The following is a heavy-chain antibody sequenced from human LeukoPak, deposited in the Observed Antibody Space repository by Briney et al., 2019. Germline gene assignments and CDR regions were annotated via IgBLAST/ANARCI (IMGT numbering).Heavy chain of an antibody. D-gene: IGHD6-19*01. Sequence: SETLSLTCTVSGYSISSGYYWGWIRQPPGKGVEWIGSIYHSGSTYYNPSLKSRVTISVDTSKNQFSLKLSSVTAADTAVYYCAREIRIAVAGTFDYWGQGTLVTVSS. J-gene: IGHJ4*02. CDR1: GYSISSGYY. CDR2: IYHSGST. CDR3: AREIRIAVAGTFDY. V-gene: IGHV4-38-2*02.